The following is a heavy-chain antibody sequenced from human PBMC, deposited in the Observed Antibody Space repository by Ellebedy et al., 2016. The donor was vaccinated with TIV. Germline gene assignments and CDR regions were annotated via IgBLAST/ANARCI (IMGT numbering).Heavy chain of an antibody. J-gene: IGHJ4*02. Sequence: PGGSLRLSCAASGFTFGSYWMSWVRQAPGKGLEWVATIKQDGSEKNYVDSVKGRFAISRDNARSSLYLQMNSLSAEDTAVYYCAKELKEGSSDYWGQGTLVTVSS. D-gene: IGHD6-19*01. V-gene: IGHV3-7*01. CDR3: AKELKEGSSDY. CDR2: IKQDGSEK. CDR1: GFTFGSYW.